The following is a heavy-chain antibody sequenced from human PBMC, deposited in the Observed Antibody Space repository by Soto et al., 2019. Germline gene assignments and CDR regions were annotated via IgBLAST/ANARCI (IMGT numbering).Heavy chain of an antibody. V-gene: IGHV3-7*01. Sequence: EVQLVQSGGDLVQPGGSLRLSCVASGFTFSTYWMTWVRQAPGMGLEWVGGIKEDASEEVYVDSVKGRFSISRVNAKNSLYLHLISRRAEDAAVYYFATCISSPFSIFDSWGQGSLVTVSS. CDR1: GFTFSTYW. D-gene: IGHD3-3*02. J-gene: IGHJ4*02. CDR2: IKEDASEE. CDR3: ATCISSPFSIFDS.